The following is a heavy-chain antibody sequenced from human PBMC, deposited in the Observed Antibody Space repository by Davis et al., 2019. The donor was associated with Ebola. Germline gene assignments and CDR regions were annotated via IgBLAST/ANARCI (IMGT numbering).Heavy chain of an antibody. D-gene: IGHD5-18*01. V-gene: IGHV1-2*02. Sequence: ASVKVSCKASGYTFTGYYMHWVRQAPGQGLEWMGWINPNSGGTNYAQKFQGRVTMTRDTSISTAYMELSRLRSDDTAVYYCARDTGYSYGVWFAYWGQGALVTVSS. CDR1: GYTFTGYY. CDR3: ARDTGYSYGVWFAY. CDR2: INPNSGGT. J-gene: IGHJ4*02.